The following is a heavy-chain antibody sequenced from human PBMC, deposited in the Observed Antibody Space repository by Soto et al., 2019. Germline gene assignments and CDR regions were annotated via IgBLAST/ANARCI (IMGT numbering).Heavy chain of an antibody. Sequence: QVQLQESGPGLVKPSETLSLTCTVSGGSISSYYWSWIRQPPGKGLEWIGHIYYSGSTNYNPSLKSRVTISVDTSKNQFSLKLSSVTAADTAVYYCARQSPIVVVPAAPEPWFDPWGQGTLVTVSS. V-gene: IGHV4-59*08. CDR3: ARQSPIVVVPAAPEPWFDP. CDR2: IYYSGST. CDR1: GGSISSYY. J-gene: IGHJ5*02. D-gene: IGHD2-2*01.